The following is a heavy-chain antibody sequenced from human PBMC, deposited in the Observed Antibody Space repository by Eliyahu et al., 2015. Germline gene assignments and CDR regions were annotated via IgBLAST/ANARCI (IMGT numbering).Heavy chain of an antibody. Sequence: QLQLQESGPGLVKPSETLSLTCTVSGGSISSSSYYWGWIRQPPGKGLEWIGSIYYSGSTYYNPSLKSRVTISVDTSKNQFSLKLSSVTAADTAVYYCASAVVPAAIWLSSSWYNSWYFDLWGRGTLVTVSS. D-gene: IGHD2-2*01. V-gene: IGHV4-39*01. CDR2: IYYSGST. J-gene: IGHJ2*01. CDR3: ASAVVPAAIWLSSSWYNSWYFDL. CDR1: GGSISSSSYY.